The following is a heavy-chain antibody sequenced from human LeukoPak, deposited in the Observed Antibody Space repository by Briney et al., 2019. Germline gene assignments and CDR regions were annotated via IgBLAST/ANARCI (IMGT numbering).Heavy chain of an antibody. Sequence: GSLRLSFAASGFSVSSHYMNWVRQAPGKGLEWVSIIYTGGRTYCADSVKDRFTIARDNSKNTLYLQMNSLRAEDTAVYFCAREETVGNCGGGSCYPDYWGQGTLVTVSS. D-gene: IGHD2-15*01. CDR1: GFSVSSHY. V-gene: IGHV3-53*01. J-gene: IGHJ4*02. CDR3: AREETVGNCGGGSCYPDY. CDR2: IYTGGRT.